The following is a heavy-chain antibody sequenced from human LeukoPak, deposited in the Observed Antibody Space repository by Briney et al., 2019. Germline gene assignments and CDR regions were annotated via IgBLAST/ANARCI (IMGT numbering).Heavy chain of an antibody. J-gene: IGHJ4*02. D-gene: IGHD5-18*01. CDR2: IGTAGDT. Sequence: GGSLRLSCAASGFTFSSYDMHWVRQATGKGLEWVSAIGTAGDTYYPGSVKGRFTISRENAKNSLYLQMNSLRAEDTAIYYCANCRTSDTIIPFDYWGQGTLVTVAS. V-gene: IGHV3-13*01. CDR3: ANCRTSDTIIPFDY. CDR1: GFTFSSYD.